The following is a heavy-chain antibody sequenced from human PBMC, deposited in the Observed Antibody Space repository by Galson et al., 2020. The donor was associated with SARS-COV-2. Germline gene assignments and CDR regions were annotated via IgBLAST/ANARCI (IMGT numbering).Heavy chain of an antibody. D-gene: IGHD3-16*01. CDR3: AKDYDYVWGSYGSYYYGMDV. J-gene: IGHJ6*02. CDR1: GFTFSSYA. CDR2: ISGSGGST. V-gene: IGHV3-23*01. Sequence: GESLKISCAASGFTFSSYAMSWVRQAPGKGLEWVSAISGSGGSTYYADSVKGRFTISRDNSKNTLYLQMNSLRAEDTAVYYCAKDYDYVWGSYGSYYYGMDVWGQGTTVTVSS.